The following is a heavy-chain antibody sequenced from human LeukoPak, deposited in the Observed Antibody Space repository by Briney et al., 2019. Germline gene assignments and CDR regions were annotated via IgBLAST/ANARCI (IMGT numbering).Heavy chain of an antibody. D-gene: IGHD2/OR15-2a*01. CDR2: ISGSGGST. Sequence: GGTLRLSCAASGFTFSSYGMSWVRQAPGKGLEWVSAISGSGGSTYYADSVKGRFTISRDNAKNSLYLQMNSLRAEDTAVYYCARGNTGFTAFDIWGQGTMVTVSS. CDR1: GFTFSSYG. J-gene: IGHJ3*02. V-gene: IGHV3-23*01. CDR3: ARGNTGFTAFDI.